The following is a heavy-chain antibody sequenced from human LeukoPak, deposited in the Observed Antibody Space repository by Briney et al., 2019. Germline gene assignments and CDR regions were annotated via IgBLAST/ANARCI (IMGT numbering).Heavy chain of an antibody. CDR3: ARARYSSGWLFDY. D-gene: IGHD6-19*01. CDR1: GYTFTSYA. Sequence: ASVRVSCKASGYTFTSYAMHWVRQAPGQRLEWMGWSNAGNGNTKYSQEFQGRVTITRDTSASTAYMELSSLRSEDMAVYYCARARYSSGWLFDYWGQGTLVTVSS. CDR2: SNAGNGNT. J-gene: IGHJ4*02. V-gene: IGHV1-3*02.